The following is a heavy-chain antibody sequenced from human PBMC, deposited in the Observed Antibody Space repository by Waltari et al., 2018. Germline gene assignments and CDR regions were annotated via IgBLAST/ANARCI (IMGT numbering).Heavy chain of an antibody. CDR3: ATRTMVQGVRIFGMDV. J-gene: IGHJ6*04. V-gene: IGHV4-59*01. CDR2: IYYSART. Sequence: QVQLQESGPGLVKPSETLSLTCTVSRGPISSYYWSWIWQPPGQGLEWFGYIYYSARTNDNAGPRSRVTKSVDTSKNQISLKLSSVTAADTAVYYCATRTMVQGVRIFGMDVWGEGTTVSVSS. D-gene: IGHD3-10*01. CDR1: RGPISSYY.